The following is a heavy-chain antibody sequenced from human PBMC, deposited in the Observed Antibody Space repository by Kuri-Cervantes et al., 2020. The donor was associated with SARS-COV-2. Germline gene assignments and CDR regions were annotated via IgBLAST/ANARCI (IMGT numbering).Heavy chain of an antibody. CDR3: ARVVDRGNSYIFDWFDP. CDR2: VYYTGST. CDR1: GGSITSSY. D-gene: IGHD3-3*02. V-gene: IGHV4-59*01. J-gene: IGHJ5*02. Sequence: SETLSLTCSVSGGSITSSYWSWLRQPPGKGLEWIGYVYYTGSTNYNPSLKSRVSITIDTSKRQFSLKLTSVTAADTAVYYCARVVDRGNSYIFDWFDPWGQGTLVTVSS.